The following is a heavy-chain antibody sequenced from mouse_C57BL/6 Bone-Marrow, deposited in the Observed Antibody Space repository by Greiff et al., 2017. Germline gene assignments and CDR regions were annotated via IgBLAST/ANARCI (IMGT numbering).Heavy chain of an antibody. D-gene: IGHD2-10*01. CDR3: ARNLLLFAY. CDR1: GYAFSSSW. Sequence: VQLQQSGPELVKPGASVKISCKASGYAFSSSWMNWVKQRPGTGLEWIGRVYPGDGDANYNGTFKGKATLTADKSSSTAYMQLSSLTSEDSAVYFCARNLLLFAYWGQGTLVTGSA. V-gene: IGHV1-82*01. J-gene: IGHJ3*01. CDR2: VYPGDGDA.